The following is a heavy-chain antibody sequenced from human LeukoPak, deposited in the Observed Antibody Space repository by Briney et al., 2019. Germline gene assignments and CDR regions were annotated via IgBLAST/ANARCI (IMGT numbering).Heavy chain of an antibody. Sequence: PGGSLRLSCAASGFTFSDYYMSWIRQAPGKGLEWVSYVSSSGSTIYYADSVKGRFTISRDNAKNSLYLQMNSLRAEDTAVYYCASRYYYDMGMDVWGQGTTVTVSS. J-gene: IGHJ6*02. CDR3: ASRYYYDMGMDV. CDR1: GFTFSDYY. D-gene: IGHD3-22*01. V-gene: IGHV3-11*01. CDR2: VSSSGSTI.